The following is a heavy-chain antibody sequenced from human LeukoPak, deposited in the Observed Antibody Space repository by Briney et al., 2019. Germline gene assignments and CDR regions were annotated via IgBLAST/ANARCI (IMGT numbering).Heavy chain of an antibody. CDR1: GFTFSSYW. CDR3: AKYRGSGWNDNFDY. V-gene: IGHV3-74*01. D-gene: IGHD6-19*01. J-gene: IGHJ4*02. Sequence: GGSLRLSCAASGFTFSSYWMHWVRQVPGKGLVWVSRINSDGSSTSYADSVKGRFTISRDNSKNTLYLQMNSLRAEDTAVYFCAKYRGSGWNDNFDYWGQGTLVTVSS. CDR2: INSDGSST.